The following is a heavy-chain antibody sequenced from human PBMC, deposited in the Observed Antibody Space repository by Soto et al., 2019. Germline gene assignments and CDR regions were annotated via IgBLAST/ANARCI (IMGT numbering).Heavy chain of an antibody. J-gene: IGHJ5*02. CDR1: GGSISGYY. CDR3: SRGPPRTPHRGGTAMFDP. CDR2: INDSVST. D-gene: IGHD6-25*01. Sequence: TSQTLSLTCPVCGGSISGYYRNWIRKHPGKGQEWIGEINDSVSTNYNPSLKSRVTISVDTSKNQYSLKLSSVTAADTAVYYCSRGPPRTPHRGGTAMFDPWGQGNLVTVPS. V-gene: IGHV4-34*01.